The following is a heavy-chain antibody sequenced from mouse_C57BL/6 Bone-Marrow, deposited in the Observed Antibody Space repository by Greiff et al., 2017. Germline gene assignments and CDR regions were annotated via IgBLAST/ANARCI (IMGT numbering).Heavy chain of an antibody. Sequence: EVKVEESGPGLVKPSQSLSLTCSVTGYSITSGYYWNWIRQFPGNKLEWMGYISYDGSNNYNPSLKNRISITRDTSKNQFFLKLNSVTTEDTATYYCAREGYGSYYFDYWGQGTTLTVSS. V-gene: IGHV3-6*01. J-gene: IGHJ2*01. D-gene: IGHD2-10*02. CDR3: AREGYGSYYFDY. CDR1: GYSITSGYY. CDR2: ISYDGSN.